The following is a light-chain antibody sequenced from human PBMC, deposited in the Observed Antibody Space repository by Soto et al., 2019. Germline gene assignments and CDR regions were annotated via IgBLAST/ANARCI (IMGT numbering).Light chain of an antibody. J-gene: IGLJ1*01. Sequence: QSVLTQPPSASGTPGQRVTISCSGSSSNIGSKTVNWYQQLPGTAPKLLIYSNYQRPSGVPDRFSGSKSGTSASLAISGLQSEDEADYYCSAWAASLNGYVFGTGTKLTVL. CDR2: SNY. CDR3: SAWAASLNGYV. CDR1: SSNIGSKT. V-gene: IGLV1-44*01.